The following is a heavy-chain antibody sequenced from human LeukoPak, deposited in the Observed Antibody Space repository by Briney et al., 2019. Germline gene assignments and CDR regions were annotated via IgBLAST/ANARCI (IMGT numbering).Heavy chain of an antibody. CDR3: AKDLKYYYDSSGYYYPGGMDY. CDR1: GFTFSSYA. J-gene: IGHJ4*02. Sequence: GGPLRLSCAASGFTFSSYAMSWVRQAPGKGLEWVSAISGSGGSTYYADSVKGRFTISRDNSKNTLYLQMNSPRAEDTAVYYCAKDLKYYYDSSGYYYPGGMDYWGQGTLVTVSS. D-gene: IGHD3-22*01. V-gene: IGHV3-23*01. CDR2: ISGSGGST.